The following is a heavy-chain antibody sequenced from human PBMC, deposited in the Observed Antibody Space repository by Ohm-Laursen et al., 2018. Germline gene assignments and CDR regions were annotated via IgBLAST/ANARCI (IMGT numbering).Heavy chain of an antibody. Sequence: GESLRISCKGSGYSFTSFWIGWVRQMPGKGLEWMGIIYPSDSDTRYSPSFQGQVTISADKSINTAYLHWISLKASDTAMYYCARSPVAYCGDNCRNWFDSWGQGTLVTVSS. CDR3: ARSPVAYCGDNCRNWFDS. J-gene: IGHJ5*01. D-gene: IGHD2-21*01. CDR2: IYPSDSDT. CDR1: GYSFTSFW. V-gene: IGHV5-51*03.